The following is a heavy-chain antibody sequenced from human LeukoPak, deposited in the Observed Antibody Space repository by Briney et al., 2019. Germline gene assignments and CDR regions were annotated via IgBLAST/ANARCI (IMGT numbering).Heavy chain of an antibody. V-gene: IGHV4-39*07. Sequence: SETLSLTCTVSGGSISSSPYYWGWIRQPPGKGLEWIGSIYYSGSTYYNPSLKSRVTMSVDTSKNQFSLKLSSVTAADTAVYYCARGSRQWLGQIHFDYWGQGTLVTVSS. CDR3: ARGSRQWLGQIHFDY. D-gene: IGHD6-19*01. CDR2: IYYSGST. J-gene: IGHJ4*02. CDR1: GGSISSSPYY.